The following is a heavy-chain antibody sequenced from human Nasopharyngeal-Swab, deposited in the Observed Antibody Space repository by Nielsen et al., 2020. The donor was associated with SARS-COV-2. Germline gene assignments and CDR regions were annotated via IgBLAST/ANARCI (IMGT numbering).Heavy chain of an antibody. J-gene: IGHJ4*02. V-gene: IGHV3-74*01. Sequence: GEFLKIPCSASGLTSSSYWMHWVRQAPGKGLVWVSRINSDGSSTSYADSVKGRFTISRDNSKNTLYLQMNSLRAEDTAVYYCASSGELEAAVGYWGQGTLVTVSS. CDR3: ASSGELEAAVGY. D-gene: IGHD3-10*01. CDR1: GLTSSSYW. CDR2: INSDGSST.